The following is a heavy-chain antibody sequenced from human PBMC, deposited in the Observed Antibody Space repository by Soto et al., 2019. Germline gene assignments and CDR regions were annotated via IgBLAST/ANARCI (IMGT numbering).Heavy chain of an antibody. Sequence: GGSLRLSCAASGFTFSSYAMSWVRQAPGKGLEWVSAISGSGGSTYYADSVKGRFTISRDNSKNTLYLRMNSLRAEDTAVYYCARVVGATQMDFDYWGQGTLVTVSS. J-gene: IGHJ4*02. CDR2: ISGSGGST. D-gene: IGHD1-26*01. V-gene: IGHV3-23*01. CDR1: GFTFSSYA. CDR3: ARVVGATQMDFDY.